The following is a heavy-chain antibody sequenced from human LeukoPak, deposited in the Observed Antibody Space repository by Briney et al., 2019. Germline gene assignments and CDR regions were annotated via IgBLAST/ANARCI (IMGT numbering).Heavy chain of an antibody. CDR3: ASFFSSGWYPTTIYYFDY. CDR2: INPNSGGT. CDR1: GYTFTGYY. D-gene: IGHD6-19*01. J-gene: IGHJ4*02. V-gene: IGHV1-2*02. Sequence: ASAKVSCKASGYTFTGYYMHWVRQAPGQGLEWMGWINPNSGGTNYAQKFQGRVTMTRDTSISTAYMELSRLRSDDTAVYYCASFFSSGWYPTTIYYFDYWGQGTLVTVSS.